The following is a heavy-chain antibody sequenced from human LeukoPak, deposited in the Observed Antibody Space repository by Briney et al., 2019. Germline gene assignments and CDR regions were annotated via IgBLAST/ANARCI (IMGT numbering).Heavy chain of an antibody. J-gene: IGHJ4*02. CDR1: GFTFSSYA. D-gene: IGHD3-9*01. CDR3: AKDYDILTCYGLPFDY. V-gene: IGHV3-23*01. Sequence: GGSLRLSCAASGFTFSSYAMSWVRQAPGKGLEWVSAISGSGGSTYYADSVKGRFTISRDNSKNTLYLQMNSLRAEDTAVYYCAKDYDILTCYGLPFDYWGQGTLVTVSS. CDR2: ISGSGGST.